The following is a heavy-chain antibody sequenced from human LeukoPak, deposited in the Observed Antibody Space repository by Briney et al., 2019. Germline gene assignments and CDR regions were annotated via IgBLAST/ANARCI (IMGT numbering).Heavy chain of an antibody. CDR3: AREVYCSSTSCVRDY. D-gene: IGHD2-2*01. CDR1: GFTVSSNY. CDR2: IYSGGST. J-gene: IGHJ4*02. V-gene: IGHV3-53*01. Sequence: QSGGSLRLSCAASGFTVSSNYMSWVRQAPGKGLEWVSVIYSGGSTYYADSVKGRFTISRDNSKNTLYLQMNSLRAEDTAVYYCAREVYCSSTSCVRDYWGQGTLVTVSS.